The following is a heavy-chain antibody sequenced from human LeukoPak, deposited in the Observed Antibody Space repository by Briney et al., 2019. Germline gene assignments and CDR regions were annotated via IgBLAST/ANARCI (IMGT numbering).Heavy chain of an antibody. CDR1: GFTFGGYA. J-gene: IGHJ4*02. CDR2: ISGSGDA. D-gene: IGHD3-22*01. Sequence: GGSLRLSCAASGFTFGGYAMSWVRQAPGKGLEWVSLISGSGDAYDADSVQGRFTISRDNSKNTLYLQMNSLGAEDTAVYYCVKDGHYPDNSGYYYEDSWGQGTLVTVSS. CDR3: VKDGHYPDNSGYYYEDS. V-gene: IGHV3-23*01.